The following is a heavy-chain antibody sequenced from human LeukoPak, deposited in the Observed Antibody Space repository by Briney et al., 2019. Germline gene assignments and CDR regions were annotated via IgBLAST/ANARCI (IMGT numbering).Heavy chain of an antibody. CDR2: IYHSGST. CDR3: ARDYNWFDS. V-gene: IGHV4-4*02. J-gene: IGHJ5*01. CDR1: GGSISSNYW. Sequence: SETLSLTCAVSGGSISSNYWWSWVRQPPGKGLEWIGEIYHSGSTNYNPSPKSRVIISVDKSKNQFSLMLSSVTAADTAVYYCARDYNWFDSWGQGTLVTVSS.